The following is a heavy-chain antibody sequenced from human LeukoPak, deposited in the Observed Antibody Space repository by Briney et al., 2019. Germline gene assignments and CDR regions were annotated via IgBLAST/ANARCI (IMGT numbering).Heavy chain of an antibody. V-gene: IGHV3-21*01. D-gene: IGHD3-10*01. CDR3: ARDPLPYGSGSYLDY. Sequence: GGSLRLSCAASGFTFSSYSMNWVRQAPGKGLEWVSSISSSSSYIYYADSVKGRLTISRDNAKNSLYLQMNSLRAEDTAVYYCARDPLPYGSGSYLDYWGQGTLVTVSS. J-gene: IGHJ4*02. CDR2: ISSSSSYI. CDR1: GFTFSSYS.